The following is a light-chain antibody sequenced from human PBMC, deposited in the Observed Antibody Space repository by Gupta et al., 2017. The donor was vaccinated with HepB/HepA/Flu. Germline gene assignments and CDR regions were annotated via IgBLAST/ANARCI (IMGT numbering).Light chain of an antibody. CDR3: QSADSSGTYRV. Sequence: SYELTQPPSVSVSPGQTARITCPGDALPKQYAYWYQQKPGQAPVLVIYKDSERPSAIPERFSGSSSGTTVTLTISGVQAEDEADYYCQSADSSGTYRVFGGGTKLTVL. V-gene: IGLV3-25*03. CDR2: KDS. CDR1: ALPKQY. J-gene: IGLJ3*02.